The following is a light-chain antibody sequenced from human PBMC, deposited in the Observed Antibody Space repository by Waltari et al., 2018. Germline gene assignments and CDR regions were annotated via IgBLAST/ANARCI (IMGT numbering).Light chain of an antibody. J-gene: IGKJ1*01. CDR2: GAS. CDR1: QSVSSN. Sequence: EIVMTQSPATLSVSPGERATLSCRASQSVSSNFAWYQQNPGQAPRLLIYGASTRATGIPARFSGSGSGTEFTLTISSLQSEDFAVYYCQQYNNWLGTWTFGQGTKVEIK. CDR3: QQYNNWLGTWT. V-gene: IGKV3-15*01.